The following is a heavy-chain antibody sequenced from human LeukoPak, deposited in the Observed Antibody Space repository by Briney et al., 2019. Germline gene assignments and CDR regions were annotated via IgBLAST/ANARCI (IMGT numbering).Heavy chain of an antibody. CDR2: ISGDDGST. Sequence: PGGSLRLSCAASGFTFSTYAMSWVRQAPGKGLEWVSAISGDDGSTYYADSLKGRFTIFRDNSKNTLYLQMNSLRAEDTAVYYCAKDISQGYTYGFIEQDFWGQGTPVTVSS. V-gene: IGHV3-23*01. J-gene: IGHJ4*02. D-gene: IGHD5-18*01. CDR1: GFTFSTYA. CDR3: AKDISQGYTYGFIEQDF.